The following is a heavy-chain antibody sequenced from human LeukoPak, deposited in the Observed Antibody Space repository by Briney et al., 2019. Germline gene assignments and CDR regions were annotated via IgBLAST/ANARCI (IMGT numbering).Heavy chain of an antibody. Sequence: SETLSLTCTVSGDSVSSHYCGWIRQPPGKGLEWIAYVYYTGTSNYNPSLKSRVTISIDTSKNQFSLKLISVTAADTAVYYCARYSNHVDYFDSWGQGTLVTVSS. CDR1: GDSVSSHY. CDR3: ARYSNHVDYFDS. V-gene: IGHV4-59*02. J-gene: IGHJ4*02. D-gene: IGHD4-11*01. CDR2: VYYTGTS.